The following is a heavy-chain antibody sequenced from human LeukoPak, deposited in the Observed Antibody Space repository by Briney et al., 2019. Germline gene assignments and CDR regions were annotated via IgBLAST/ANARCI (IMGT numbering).Heavy chain of an antibody. Sequence: ASVKVSCKVSGYTLTELSMHWVRQAPGKGLEWMGGFDPEDGETIYAQKFQGRVTMTEDTSTDTAYMELSSLRSEDTAVYYCARALSPSYDFWSGYFFDYWGQGTLVTVSS. V-gene: IGHV1-24*01. CDR2: FDPEDGET. J-gene: IGHJ4*02. CDR3: ARALSPSYDFWSGYFFDY. D-gene: IGHD3-3*01. CDR1: GYTLTELS.